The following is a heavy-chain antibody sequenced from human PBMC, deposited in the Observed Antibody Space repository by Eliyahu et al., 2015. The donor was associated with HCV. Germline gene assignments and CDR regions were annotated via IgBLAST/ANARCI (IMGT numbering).Heavy chain of an antibody. CDR3: ARLDQGPSLYSALDV. CDR1: GFSLSSSGMC. J-gene: IGHJ6*02. V-gene: IGHV2-70*15. Sequence: QVTLRESGPALVKPSQTLTLTCSFSGFSLSSSGMCVNWIRQPPGGALEWLARIDWLDDKYYATSLETRLTISKDTSKNQVVLTLTNIQPVDTGTYFCARLDQGPSLYSALDVWGQGTTVTVSS. CDR2: IDWLDDK. D-gene: IGHD2-2*01.